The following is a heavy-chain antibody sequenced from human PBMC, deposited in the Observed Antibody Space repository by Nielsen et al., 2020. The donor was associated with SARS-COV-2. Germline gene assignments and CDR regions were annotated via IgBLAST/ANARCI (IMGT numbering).Heavy chain of an antibody. CDR2: IYTSGST. J-gene: IGHJ6*02. CDR1: GGSISSGSYY. Sequence: SETLSLTCTVSGGSISSGSYYWSWIRQPAGKGLEWIGRIYTSGSTNYNPSLKSRVTISVDTSKNQFSLKLSSVTAADTAVYYCARGTEALGYYGMDVWGQGTTVTVSS. V-gene: IGHV4-61*02. D-gene: IGHD3-16*01. CDR3: ARGTEALGYYGMDV.